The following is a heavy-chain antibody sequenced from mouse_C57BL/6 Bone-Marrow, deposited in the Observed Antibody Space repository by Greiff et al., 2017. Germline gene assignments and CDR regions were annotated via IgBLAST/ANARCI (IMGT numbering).Heavy chain of an antibody. CDR2: IDPSDSYT. V-gene: IGHV1-69*01. CDR3: AREGDGYPAWFAY. D-gene: IGHD2-3*01. CDR1: GYTFTSYW. Sequence: QVQLQQPGAELVMPGASVKLSCKASGYTFTSYWMHWVKQRPGQGLEWIGEIDPSDSYTNYNQKFKGKSTLTVDKSSSTAYMQLSSLTSEDSAVYYCAREGDGYPAWFAYWGQGTVVTVAA. J-gene: IGHJ3*01.